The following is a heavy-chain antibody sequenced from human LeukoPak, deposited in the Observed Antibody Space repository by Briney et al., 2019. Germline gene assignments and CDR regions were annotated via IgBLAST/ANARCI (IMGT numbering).Heavy chain of an antibody. V-gene: IGHV4-4*02. J-gene: IGHJ4*02. CDR2: VNLQGST. CDR1: GGSISNTNW. Sequence: ASETLSLTCGVSGGSISNTNWWTWVRQPPGKGLEWIGEVNLQGSTNYNPSLKSRVAISVDTSKNQFSLKLSSVTAADTAVYYCARHSPPDIAAAGTDYWGQGTLVTVSS. D-gene: IGHD6-13*01. CDR3: ARHSPPDIAAAGTDY.